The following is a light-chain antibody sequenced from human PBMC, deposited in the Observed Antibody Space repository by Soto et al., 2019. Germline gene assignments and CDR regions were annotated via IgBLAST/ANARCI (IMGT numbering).Light chain of an antibody. Sequence: EIVLTQSPGTLALSPGARATLSCMASQSVSSSYLAWHQQKPGQAPRLLIYGASSRATGIPDRFSGGGSATDFTLTIRRLEPEDVAVDDCQQYGSSGTFGQGTKVDIK. V-gene: IGKV3-20*01. CDR1: QSVSSSY. J-gene: IGKJ1*01. CDR3: QQYGSSGT. CDR2: GAS.